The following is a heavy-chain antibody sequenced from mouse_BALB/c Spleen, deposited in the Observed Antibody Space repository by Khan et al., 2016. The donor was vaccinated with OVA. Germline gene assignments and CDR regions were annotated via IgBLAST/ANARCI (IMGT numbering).Heavy chain of an antibody. Sequence: QVQLQQSGPELVKPGALVKISCKASGYTFTSYDINWVMQRPGQGLEWIGWIYPGDDSTKYNEKFKDKATLTADKSSSTAYLQLRSLPSDNSAVYFCAREGLRGVAMDYWGQGTSVTVSS. CDR2: IYPGDDST. J-gene: IGHJ4*01. CDR3: AREGLRGVAMDY. D-gene: IGHD2-4*01. V-gene: IGHV1S56*01. CDR1: GYTFTSYD.